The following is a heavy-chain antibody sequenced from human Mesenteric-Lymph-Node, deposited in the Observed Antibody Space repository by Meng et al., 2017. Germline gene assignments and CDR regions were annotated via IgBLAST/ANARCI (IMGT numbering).Heavy chain of an antibody. CDR2: INHSGST. Sequence: GSLRLSCAASGFTFSSYSMNWVRQPPGKGLEWIGEINHSGSTNYNPSLKSRVTISVDTSKNQFSLKLSSVTTADTAVYYCARDLTPAGDYGDFADYGYWGQGTLVTVSS. D-gene: IGHD4-17*01. CDR3: ARDLTPAGDYGDFADYGY. V-gene: IGHV4-34*01. CDR1: GFTFSSYS. J-gene: IGHJ4*02.